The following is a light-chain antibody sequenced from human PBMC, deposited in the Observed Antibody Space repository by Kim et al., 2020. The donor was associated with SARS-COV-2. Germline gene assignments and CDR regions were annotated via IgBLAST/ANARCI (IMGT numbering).Light chain of an antibody. V-gene: IGLV3-1*01. CDR2: QDS. CDR1: KLGDKY. Sequence: VSPGQTARITCSGDKLGDKYACWYQQKPGQSPVLVIYQDSKRPSGIPERFSGSNSGNTATLTISGTQAMDEADYYCQAWDSSIVVFGGGTKLTVL. CDR3: QAWDSSIVV. J-gene: IGLJ2*01.